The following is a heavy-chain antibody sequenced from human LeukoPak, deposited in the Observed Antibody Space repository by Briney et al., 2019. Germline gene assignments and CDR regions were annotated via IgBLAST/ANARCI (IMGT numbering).Heavy chain of an antibody. CDR1: GFTFSSYG. V-gene: IGHV3-23*01. D-gene: IGHD3-22*01. J-gene: IGHJ4*02. CDR3: ARGGYYYDSSGYYYHSPYFDY. CDR2: ISGSGGST. Sequence: GGSLRLSCAASGFTFSSYGMSWVRQAPGKGLEWVSAISGSGGSTYYADSVKGRFTISRDNAKNSLYLQMNSLGAEDTAVYYCARGGYYYDSSGYYYHSPYFDYWGQGTLVTVSS.